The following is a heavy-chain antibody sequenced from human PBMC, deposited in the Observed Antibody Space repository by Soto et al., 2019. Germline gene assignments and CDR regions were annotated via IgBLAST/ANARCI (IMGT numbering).Heavy chain of an antibody. CDR1: GFTVSSNY. V-gene: IGHV3-53*01. J-gene: IGHJ6*02. D-gene: IGHD2-8*01. CDR3: ARARMLAPSSGQRVKWYYGMDV. Sequence: EVQLVESGGGLIQPGGSLRLSCAASGFTVSSNYMSWVRQAPGKGLEWVSVIYSGGSTYYADSVKGRFTISRDNSKNTLYLQMSSLRAEDTAVYYCARARMLAPSSGQRVKWYYGMDVWGQGTTVTVSS. CDR2: IYSGGST.